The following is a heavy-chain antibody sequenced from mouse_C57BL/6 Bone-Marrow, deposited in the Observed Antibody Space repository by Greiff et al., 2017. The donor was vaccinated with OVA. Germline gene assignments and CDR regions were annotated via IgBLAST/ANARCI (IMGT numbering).Heavy chain of an antibody. D-gene: IGHD3-2*02. J-gene: IGHJ4*01. CDR2: IDPSDSYT. CDR3: ARLGSSGYDYAMDY. Sequence: QVQLQQPGAELVRPGTSVKLSCKASGYTFTSYCMHWVKQRPGQGLEWIGVIDPSDSYTNYNQKFKGKATLTVDTSSSTAYMQLSSLTSEDSAVYYCARLGSSGYDYAMDYWGQGTSVTVSS. V-gene: IGHV1-59*01. CDR1: GYTFTSYC.